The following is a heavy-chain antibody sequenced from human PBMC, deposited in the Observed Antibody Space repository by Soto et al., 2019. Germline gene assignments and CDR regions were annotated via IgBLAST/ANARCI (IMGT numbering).Heavy chain of an antibody. V-gene: IGHV3-30*18. CDR3: AKDHLETTVTTPSY. D-gene: IGHD4-17*01. J-gene: IGHJ4*02. Sequence: GGSLRLSCAASGFTFSSYGMHWVRQAPGKGLEWVAVISYDGNNKYYADSVKGRFTISRGNFKNTLYLQMDSLRAEDTAMYYCAKDHLETTVTTPSYWGQGTLVTVSS. CDR1: GFTFSSYG. CDR2: ISYDGNNK.